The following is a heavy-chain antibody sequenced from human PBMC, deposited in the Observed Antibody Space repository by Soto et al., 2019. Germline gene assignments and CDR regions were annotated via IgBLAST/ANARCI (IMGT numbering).Heavy chain of an antibody. CDR2: ISYDGSTI. CDR1: GFTFSSYA. D-gene: IGHD5-12*01. V-gene: IGHV3-30*18. J-gene: IGHJ4*02. Sequence: QVQVVESGGGVVQPGRSLRLSCAASGFTFSSYAMHWVRQAPGKGLEWVAGISYDGSTIYYVDSVKGRFTVSRDNSKNTLYLHMNSLRSEDTAVYSCAKGPWHLAHGHYFDYWGQGTLVTVS. CDR3: AKGPWHLAHGHYFDY.